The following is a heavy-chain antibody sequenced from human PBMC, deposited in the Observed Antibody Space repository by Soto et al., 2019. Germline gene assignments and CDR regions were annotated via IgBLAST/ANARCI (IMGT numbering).Heavy chain of an antibody. CDR3: ARLGMHSGYARNYFDY. CDR1: GYTFTSYY. Sequence: ASVKVSCKASGYTFTSYYMHWVRQAPGQGLEWMGIINPSGGSTSYAQKFQGRVTMTRDTSTSTVYMELSSLRSEDTAVYYCARLGMHSGYARNYFDYWSQGNLVTVSS. V-gene: IGHV1-46*01. D-gene: IGHD5-12*01. CDR2: INPSGGST. J-gene: IGHJ4*02.